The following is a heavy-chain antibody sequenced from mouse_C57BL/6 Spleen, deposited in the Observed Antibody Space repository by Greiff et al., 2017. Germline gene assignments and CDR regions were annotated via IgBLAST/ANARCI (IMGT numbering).Heavy chain of an antibody. Sequence: QVQLQQPGAELVRPGTSVKLSCKASGYTFTSYWMHWVQQRPGQGLERIGVIDPSDSYTNYNQKFKGKATLTVDTSSSTAYMQLSSLTSEDSAVYYCAREDYYGSIWFAYWGQGTLVTVSA. V-gene: IGHV1-59*01. CDR3: AREDYYGSIWFAY. J-gene: IGHJ3*01. CDR1: GYTFTSYW. D-gene: IGHD1-1*01. CDR2: IDPSDSYT.